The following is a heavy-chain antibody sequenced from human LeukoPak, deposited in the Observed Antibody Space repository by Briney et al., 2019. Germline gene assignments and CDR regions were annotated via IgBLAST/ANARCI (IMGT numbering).Heavy chain of an antibody. CDR1: GFTFSTYS. D-gene: IGHD2/OR15-2a*01. V-gene: IGHV3-48*04. J-gene: IGHJ4*02. CDR2: ISSSSSTI. CDR3: ARDPFYGALDS. Sequence: GGSLRLSCAASGFTFSTYSMTWVRQAPGKGLEWVSYISSSSSTIYYADSVKGRFTISRDNAQNSLFLQMNSLRVDDTAVYYCARDPFYGALDSWGQGTLVTVSS.